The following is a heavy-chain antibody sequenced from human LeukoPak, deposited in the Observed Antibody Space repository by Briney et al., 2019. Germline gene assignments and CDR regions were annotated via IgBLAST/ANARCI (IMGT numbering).Heavy chain of an antibody. J-gene: IGHJ4*02. CDR1: GFTFSDYY. D-gene: IGHD3-22*01. CDR2: ISSSGDTI. CDR3: ARDRHKYNYDSGGYPPY. V-gene: IGHV3-11*04. Sequence: PGGSLRLSCAASGFTFSDYYMSWIRQAPGKGLEWISYISSSGDTIYYADSVKGRFTISRDNAKNSLYLQMNTLRAEDTAVYYCARDRHKYNYDSGGYPPYWGQGTLVTVSS.